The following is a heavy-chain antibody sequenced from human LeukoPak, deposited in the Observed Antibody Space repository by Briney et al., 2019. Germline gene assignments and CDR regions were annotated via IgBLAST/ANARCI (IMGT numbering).Heavy chain of an antibody. V-gene: IGHV1-2*02. D-gene: IGHD2-2*01. CDR1: GYTFTGYY. J-gene: IGHJ6*03. CDR3: ARDNSCSSSCGNSYMDV. Sequence: ASVKLSCKASGYTFTGYYIHWVRQAPGQGRGWMGWINIDSGGTNYAQKFQGRVTMTRDTSISTAYMDLSRRRSDDTAVYFCARDNSCSSSCGNSYMDVWGKGTTVTVAS. CDR2: INIDSGGT.